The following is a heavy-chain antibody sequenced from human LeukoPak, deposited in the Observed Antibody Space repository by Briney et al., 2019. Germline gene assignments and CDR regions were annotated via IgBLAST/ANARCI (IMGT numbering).Heavy chain of an antibody. J-gene: IGHJ5*02. V-gene: IGHV1-2*02. CDR3: VTTSVTHTRDP. CDR1: VNDFSYSY. CDR2: INPHSRAT. D-gene: IGHD5/OR15-5a*01. Sequence: ASVTVSFTASVNDFSYSYFNWVRQAPGRGLEWVGWINPHSRATHYAQRFRGRVTMEASISTGYMELNSLTSDDTAVYYCVTTSVTHTRDPWGQGTLVTVSS.